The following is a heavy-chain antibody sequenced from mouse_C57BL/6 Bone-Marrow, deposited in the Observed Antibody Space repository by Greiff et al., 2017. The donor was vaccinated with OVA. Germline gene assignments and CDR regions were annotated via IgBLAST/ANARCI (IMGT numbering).Heavy chain of an antibody. Sequence: VQLQQSGPELVKPGASVKISCKASGYSFTGYYMNWVKQSPEKSLEWIGEINPSTGGTTYNQKFKAKATLTVDKSSSTAYMQLKSLTSEDSAVYYCARSGNGSSCGWYFDVWGTGTTVTVSS. D-gene: IGHD1-1*01. J-gene: IGHJ1*03. CDR3: ARSGNGSSCGWYFDV. V-gene: IGHV1-42*01. CDR2: INPSTGGT. CDR1: GYSFTGYY.